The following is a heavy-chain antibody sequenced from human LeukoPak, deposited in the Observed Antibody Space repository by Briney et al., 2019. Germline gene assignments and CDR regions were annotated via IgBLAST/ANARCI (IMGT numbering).Heavy chain of an antibody. Sequence: GGSLRLSCAASGFTLSDYYMSWFRQAPGKGLEWVSYSSSSGSTIYYADSVKGRFAISRDNAKNSLYLQMNSLRAEDTAVYYCARRRDFIDYWGQGTLVTVSS. CDR2: SSSSGSTI. D-gene: IGHD3/OR15-3a*01. J-gene: IGHJ4*02. V-gene: IGHV3-11*01. CDR1: GFTLSDYY. CDR3: ARRRDFIDY.